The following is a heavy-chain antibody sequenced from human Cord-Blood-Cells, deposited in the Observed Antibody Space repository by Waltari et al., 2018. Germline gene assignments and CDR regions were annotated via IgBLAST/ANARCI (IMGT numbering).Heavy chain of an antibody. J-gene: IGHJ3*02. Sequence: EVQLVEYGGGLVQPGGSLRLSCAASGFTFSSYSMNWVRQAPGKGLECVSYISRSSSTLYTADSVKARFAISRDKTKNALYLQMNSLRGEDTAVYYCARDVSWNYPHGYDAFDIWGQGTMVTVSS. D-gene: IGHD1-7*01. V-gene: IGHV3-48*01. CDR1: GFTFSSYS. CDR2: ISRSSSTL. CDR3: ARDVSWNYPHGYDAFDI.